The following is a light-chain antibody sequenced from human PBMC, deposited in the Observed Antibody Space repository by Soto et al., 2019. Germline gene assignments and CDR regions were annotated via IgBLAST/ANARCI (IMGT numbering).Light chain of an antibody. V-gene: IGLV2-14*01. Sequence: QPVLTQPASVSGSPGQSITISCTGTFSDIGAYNYVSWYQQHPGKAPQLIIYEVSYRPSGVSNRFSGSKSGNTASLTVSGLQAEDEADYYCSSYTTSSTWVFGGGTKLTVL. J-gene: IGLJ3*02. CDR1: FSDIGAYNY. CDR2: EVS. CDR3: SSYTTSSTWV.